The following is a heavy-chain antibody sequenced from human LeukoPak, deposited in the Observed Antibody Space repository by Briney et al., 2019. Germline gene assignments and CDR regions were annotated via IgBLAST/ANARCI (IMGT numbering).Heavy chain of an antibody. CDR2: IYYSGST. CDR3: ARAESVLNAFDI. J-gene: IGHJ3*02. CDR1: GGSISGSSYY. V-gene: IGHV4-39*01. D-gene: IGHD3-16*01. Sequence: SETLSLTCTVSGGSISGSSYYWGWIRQPPGKGLEWIGSIYYSGSTYYNPSLKSRVTISVDASKNQFSLKLSSVTAADTAVYYCARAESVLNAFDIWGQGTMVTVSS.